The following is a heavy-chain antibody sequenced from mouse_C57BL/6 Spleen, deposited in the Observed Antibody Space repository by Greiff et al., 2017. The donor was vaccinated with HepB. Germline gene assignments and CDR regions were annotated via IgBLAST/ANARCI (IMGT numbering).Heavy chain of an antibody. V-gene: IGHV6-6*01. Sequence: EVKLVESGGGLVQPGGSMKLSCAASGFTFSDAWMDWVRQSPEKGLEWVAEIRNKANNHATYYAESVKGRFTISRDDSKSSVYLQMNSLRAEDTGIYYCTRRGNLYYYAMDYWGQGTSVTVSS. J-gene: IGHJ4*01. D-gene: IGHD2-1*01. CDR2: IRNKANNHAT. CDR3: TRRGNLYYYAMDY. CDR1: GFTFSDAW.